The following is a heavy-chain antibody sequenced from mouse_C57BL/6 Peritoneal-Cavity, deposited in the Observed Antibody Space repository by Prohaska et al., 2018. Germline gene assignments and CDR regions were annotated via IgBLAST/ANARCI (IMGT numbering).Heavy chain of an antibody. J-gene: IGHJ2*01. CDR1: GFTFSNYW. Sequence: EVKLEESGGGLVLPGGSMKLSCVASGFTFSNYWMNWVRQSPEKGLEWVAQIRLKSDNYATQYAESVKGRFTVSRDDSKSSVYLQMNNLRAEDTGIYYCTDPPPGYWGQGTTLTVSS. CDR3: TDPPPGY. CDR2: IRLKSDNYAT. V-gene: IGHV6-3*01.